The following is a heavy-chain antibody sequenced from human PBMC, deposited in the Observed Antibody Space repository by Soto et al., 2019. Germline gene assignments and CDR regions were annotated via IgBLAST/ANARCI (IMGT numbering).Heavy chain of an antibody. J-gene: IGHJ4*02. CDR2: IAPGRGEM. D-gene: IGHD1-26*01. CDR3: ARENPPHLGSYYDF. CDR1: GYTFTSYT. V-gene: IGHV1-3*01. Sequence: ASVKVSCKASGYTFTSYTIHWVRQAPGQGLEWMGWIAPGRGEMDYSQNFRDRVTITKDTSATTACMELNSLRSEDTALYYCARENPPHLGSYYDFWGQGTLVTVSS.